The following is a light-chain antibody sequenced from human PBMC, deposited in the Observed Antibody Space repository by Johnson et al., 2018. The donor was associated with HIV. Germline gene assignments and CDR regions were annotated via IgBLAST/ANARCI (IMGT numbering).Light chain of an antibody. J-gene: IGLJ1*01. V-gene: IGLV1-51*01. CDR1: SSNIGNNY. CDR3: GTWDSNLSAYV. Sequence: HSVLTQPPSVSAAPGQKVTISCSGSSSNIGNNYVSWFQQLPGTAPKLLIYDNNKRPSGIPDRFSGSKSGTSATLGITGLQTGDEADYYCGTWDSNLSAYVFGTGTKVTVL. CDR2: DNN.